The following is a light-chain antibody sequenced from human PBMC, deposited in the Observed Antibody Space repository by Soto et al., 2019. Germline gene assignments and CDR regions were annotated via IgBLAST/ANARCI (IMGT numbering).Light chain of an antibody. Sequence: EIVLTQSPGTLSLSPGERATLSCRASQSVSSSYLAWYQQKPGQAPRLLIYGASSRATGIPDRFSGSGSGTDFTLTISRLEPEDFAVYYCQQYGSLVTFGGGTKVEI. V-gene: IGKV3-20*01. CDR2: GAS. CDR3: QQYGSLVT. J-gene: IGKJ4*01. CDR1: QSVSSSY.